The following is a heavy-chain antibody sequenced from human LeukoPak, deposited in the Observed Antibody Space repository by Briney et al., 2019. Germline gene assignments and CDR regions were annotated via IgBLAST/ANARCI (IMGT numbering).Heavy chain of an antibody. CDR3: AKALGSGSSYDALDI. V-gene: IGHV3-23*01. J-gene: IGHJ3*02. CDR1: GFTFNNYA. Sequence: GGSLRLSCVASGFTFNNYAMSWVRQAPGKGLEWVSSITNSGSDTHYAGSVKGRFTISRDNSKNTLYLQMNSLRVEDTAVYYCAKALGSGSSYDALDIWGQGTMVTVSS. CDR2: ITNSGSDT. D-gene: IGHD1-26*01.